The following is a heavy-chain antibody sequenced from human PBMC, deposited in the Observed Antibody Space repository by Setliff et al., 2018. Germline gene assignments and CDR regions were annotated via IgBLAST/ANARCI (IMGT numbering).Heavy chain of an antibody. Sequence: SETLSLTCTVSGGSISSGGYYWSWIRQHPGKGLEWIGYIYYSGSTYYNPSLKSRVSISIDTSKNQFSLKLTSATAADTAVYYCARDEGSSYFYGMDVWGQGTTVTVSS. J-gene: IGHJ6*02. CDR3: ARDEGSSYFYGMDV. CDR1: GGSISSGGYY. CDR2: IYYSGST. D-gene: IGHD6-13*01. V-gene: IGHV4-31*03.